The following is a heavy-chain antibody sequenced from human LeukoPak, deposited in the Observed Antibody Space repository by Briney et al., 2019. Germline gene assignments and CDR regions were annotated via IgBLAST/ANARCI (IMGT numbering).Heavy chain of an antibody. CDR2: ISWNSGSI. CDR1: GFTFDDYA. D-gene: IGHD2-2*02. J-gene: IGHJ4*02. V-gene: IGHV3-9*03. Sequence: GGSLRLSCAASGFTFDDYAMHWVRQAPGKGLEWVSGISWNSGSIGYADSVKGRFTISRDDAKNSLYLQMNSLRAEDMALYYCAKGSRAGYCSSTSCYTDYFDYWGQGTLVTVSS. CDR3: AKGSRAGYCSSTSCYTDYFDY.